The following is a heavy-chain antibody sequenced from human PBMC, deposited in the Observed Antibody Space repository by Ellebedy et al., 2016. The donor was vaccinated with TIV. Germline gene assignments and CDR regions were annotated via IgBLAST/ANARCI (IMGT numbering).Heavy chain of an antibody. V-gene: IGHV3-33*08. J-gene: IGHJ4*02. D-gene: IGHD6-19*01. CDR3: ARDRAGIEVAAYFDY. Sequence: GESLKISCAASGFTFNSYAMNWVRQAPGKGLEWVAVIWYDGSTQYSADSVKGRFTISRDNSKNTLFLQMNGLRAEDTAVYYCARDRAGIEVAAYFDYWGQGTLVTVS. CDR2: IWYDGSTQ. CDR1: GFTFNSYA.